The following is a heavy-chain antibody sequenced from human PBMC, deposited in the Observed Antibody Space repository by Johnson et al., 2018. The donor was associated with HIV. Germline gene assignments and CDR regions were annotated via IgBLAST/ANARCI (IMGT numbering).Heavy chain of an antibody. CDR1: GFTFSSYA. CDR3: ARGDRSTYYRRGAFDI. V-gene: IGHV3-30*04. Sequence: QMLLVESGGGVVQPGRSLRLSCAASGFTFSSYAIHWVRQAPGKGLEWVAAISYDGSNKYYADSVKGRFTISRDNANNSLYLQMNSLRAEDTAAYSCARGDRSTYYRRGAFDIWGQGTMVTVSS. J-gene: IGHJ3*02. D-gene: IGHD1-26*01. CDR2: ISYDGSNK.